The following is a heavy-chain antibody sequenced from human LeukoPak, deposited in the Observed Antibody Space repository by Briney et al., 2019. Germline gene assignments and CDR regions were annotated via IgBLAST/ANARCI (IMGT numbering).Heavy chain of an antibody. J-gene: IGHJ3*02. CDR1: GGSISISSYY. CDR3: ARDYSSGWYVSADAFDI. V-gene: IGHV4-61*01. Sequence: SETLSLTCTVTGGSISISSYYWGWIRQPPGKGLEWIGYIYNSGSTKYNPSLKSRVTISVDTPKNQFSLKLSSVTAADTAVYYCARDYSSGWYVSADAFDIWGQGTMVTVSS. D-gene: IGHD6-19*01. CDR2: IYNSGST.